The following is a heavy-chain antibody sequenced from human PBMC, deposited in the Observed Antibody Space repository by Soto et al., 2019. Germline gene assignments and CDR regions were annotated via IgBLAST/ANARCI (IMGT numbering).Heavy chain of an antibody. Sequence: GGSLRLSCAASGFTFHYYWMTWVRQAPGKGLEWVANVKPDGSATLYADSLKGRFTISRDNANNSVSLQMHSLRADDTAVYYCARDRERVTVNGGIALGAMEVWGHGTTVTVSS. CDR1: GFTFHYYW. CDR2: VKPDGSAT. V-gene: IGHV3-7*03. D-gene: IGHD3-22*01. J-gene: IGHJ6*02. CDR3: ARDRERVTVNGGIALGAMEV.